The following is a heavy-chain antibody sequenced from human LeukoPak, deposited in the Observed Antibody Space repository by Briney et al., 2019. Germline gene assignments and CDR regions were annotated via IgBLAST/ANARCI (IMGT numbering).Heavy chain of an antibody. V-gene: IGHV3-30-3*01. Sequence: GRSLRLSCAASGFTFSSYAMHWVRQAPGKGLEWVAVISYDGSNKYYVDSVKGRFTISRDNSKNTLYLQMNSLRAEDTAVYYCASGWELRDFDYWGQGTLVTVSS. CDR1: GFTFSSYA. J-gene: IGHJ4*02. D-gene: IGHD1-26*01. CDR3: ASGWELRDFDY. CDR2: ISYDGSNK.